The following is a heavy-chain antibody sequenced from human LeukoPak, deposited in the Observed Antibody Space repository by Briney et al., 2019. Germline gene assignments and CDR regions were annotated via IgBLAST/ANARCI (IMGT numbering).Heavy chain of an antibody. CDR3: ARHRRGSGRFDY. Sequence: SETLSLTCTVSGGSISSYYWSWIRQPPGKGLEWIGYIYYSGSTNYNPSLKSRVTISVDTSKNQFFLKLSSVTAADTAVYYCARHRRGSGRFDYWGQGNLVTVSS. CDR2: IYYSGST. D-gene: IGHD3-10*01. CDR1: GGSISSYY. V-gene: IGHV4-59*08. J-gene: IGHJ4*02.